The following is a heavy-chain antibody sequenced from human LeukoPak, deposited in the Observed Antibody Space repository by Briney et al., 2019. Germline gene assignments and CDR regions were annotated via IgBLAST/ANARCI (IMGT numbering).Heavy chain of an antibody. V-gene: IGHV3-11*01. CDR3: ATSTPEDIVVVPAAIPGYFQH. D-gene: IGHD2-2*02. CDR2: ISSSGSTI. Sequence: GGSLRLSCAASGFTFSDYYMSWIRQAPGKGLEWVSYISSSGSTIYYADSVKGRFTISRDNAKNSLYLQMNSLRAEDTAVYYCATSTPEDIVVVPAAIPGYFQHWGQGTLVTVSS. J-gene: IGHJ1*01. CDR1: GFTFSDYY.